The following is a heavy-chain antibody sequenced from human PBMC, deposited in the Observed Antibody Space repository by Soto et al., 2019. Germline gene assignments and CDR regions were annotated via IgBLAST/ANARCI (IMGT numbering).Heavy chain of an antibody. Sequence: SETLSLTCTVSGGYLSSGSSYWDCIRQPPGKRQEWIGSTDYGVNTYYNPALKGLVTVSVDTSKNQFALNLSSVTAANAAVYYCALGRGYNWNDFYLHYRVQGDPAPVSS. D-gene: IGHD1-20*01. CDR2: TDYGVNT. CDR1: GGYLSSGSSY. J-gene: IGHJ4*02. CDR3: ALGRGYNWNDFYLHY. V-gene: IGHV4-39*01.